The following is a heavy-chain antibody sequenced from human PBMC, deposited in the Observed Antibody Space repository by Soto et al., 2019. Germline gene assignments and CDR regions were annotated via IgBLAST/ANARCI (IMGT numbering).Heavy chain of an antibody. CDR2: MEVPGNNK. CDR1: GFTFSAYS. CDR3: AREDGGGPFDS. J-gene: IGHJ4*02. Sequence: PGGSLRLSCAVSGFTFSAYSMTWVRQAPGEGLMWVSSMEVPGNNKYYADSVKGRFTISRDYSSNTLYLQMNSLRAEDTALYYCAREDGGGPFDSWGQGTPVTVSS. D-gene: IGHD2-15*01. V-gene: IGHV3-23*01.